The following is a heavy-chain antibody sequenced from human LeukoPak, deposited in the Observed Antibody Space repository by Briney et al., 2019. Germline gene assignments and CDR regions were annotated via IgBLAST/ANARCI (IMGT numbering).Heavy chain of an antibody. Sequence: GGSLRLSCAASGFTFSSYSMNWVRQAPGKGLEWVSYISSSSSTIYYADSVKGRFTISRDNAKNSLYLQMNSLRAEDTAVYYCARAGGDCAFDIRGQGTMVTVSS. CDR3: ARAGGDCAFDI. V-gene: IGHV3-48*01. J-gene: IGHJ3*02. CDR2: ISSSSSTI. CDR1: GFTFSSYS. D-gene: IGHD2-21*02.